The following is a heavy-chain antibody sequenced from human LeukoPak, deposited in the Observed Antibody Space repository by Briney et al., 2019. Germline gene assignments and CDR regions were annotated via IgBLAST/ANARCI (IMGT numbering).Heavy chain of an antibody. CDR1: GGSFSGYY. CDR2: INHSGST. J-gene: IGHJ1*01. D-gene: IGHD7-27*01. V-gene: IGHV4-34*01. Sequence: SETLSLTCAVYGGSFSGYYWSCIRQPPGKGLEWIGEINHSGSTNYNPSLKSRVTISVDTSKNQFSLKLSSVTAADTAVYYCARGLETGGRAVQHWGQGTLVTVSS. CDR3: ARGLETGGRAVQH.